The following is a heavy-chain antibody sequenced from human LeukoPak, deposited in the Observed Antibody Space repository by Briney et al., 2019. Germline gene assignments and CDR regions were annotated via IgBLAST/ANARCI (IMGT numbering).Heavy chain of an antibody. CDR3: ARGQLSAIPYYYYYGMDV. D-gene: IGHD3-16*02. CDR2: IYYSGTT. CDR1: GGSISSGNYY. J-gene: IGHJ6*02. V-gene: IGHV4-31*03. Sequence: SETLSLICTVSGGSISSGNYYWSWIRQHPGKGLEWIGYIYYSGTTYYNPSLKSRVTISLDTPENQFSLKLSSVTAADTAVYYCARGQLSAIPYYYYYGMDVWGQGTTVTVSS.